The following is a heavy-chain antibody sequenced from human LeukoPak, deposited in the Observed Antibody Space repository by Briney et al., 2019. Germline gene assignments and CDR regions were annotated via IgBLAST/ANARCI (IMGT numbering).Heavy chain of an antibody. CDR3: ARASIRSSSPYPIVDY. CDR2: IYHSGST. CDR1: GASISSSDYY. Sequence: SETLSLTCTVSGASISSSDYYWDWIRKPPGKGLEWIGNIYHSGSTYYNPSLKSRVTISVHTSKNQLALQLNSVTAADTAVYYCARASIRSSSPYPIVDYWGQGTLVTVSS. D-gene: IGHD2-2*01. J-gene: IGHJ4*02. V-gene: IGHV4-39*06.